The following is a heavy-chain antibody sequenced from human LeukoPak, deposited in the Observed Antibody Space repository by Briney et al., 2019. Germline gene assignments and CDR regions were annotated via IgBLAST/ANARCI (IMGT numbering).Heavy chain of an antibody. J-gene: IGHJ5*02. V-gene: IGHV3-30*01. CDR2: ISYDGSNK. CDR3: ARDTSSSWYLYWFDP. CDR1: GFTFSSYA. D-gene: IGHD6-13*01. Sequence: SGGSLRLSCAASGFTFSSYAMHWVRQAPGKGLEGVAVISYDGSNKYYADSVKGRFTISRDNSKNTLYLQMNSLRAEDTAVYYCARDTSSSWYLYWFDPWGQGTLVTVSS.